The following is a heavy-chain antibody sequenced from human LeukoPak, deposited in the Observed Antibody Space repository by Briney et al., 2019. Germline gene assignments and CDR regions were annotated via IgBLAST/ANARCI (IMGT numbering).Heavy chain of an antibody. CDR2: IYPGDSDT. Sequence: GESLKISCKGAGYSFISYSIGWVRQMPVKGLEWTGIIYPGDSDTRYSPSFQGQVTISADKSISTAYLQWSSLKASDTAMYYCARHNTHSQYNWFDPWGQGTLVTVSS. CDR3: ARHNTHSQYNWFDP. V-gene: IGHV5-51*01. CDR1: GYSFISYS. J-gene: IGHJ5*02.